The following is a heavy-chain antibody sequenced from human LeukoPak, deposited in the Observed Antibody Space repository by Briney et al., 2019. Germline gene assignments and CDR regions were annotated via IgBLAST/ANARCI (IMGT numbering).Heavy chain of an antibody. CDR1: GFTFSHYG. Sequence: PGRFLRLSCATSGFTFSHYGMHWVRQAPGKGLEWVAVIWSDGTEQYYGDSVKGRFTISRDNSKKTVYLQMNSLRVEDTAVYYCAKDAQRGFDFSNSLESWGQGTLVTVSS. D-gene: IGHD3/OR15-3a*01. CDR3: AKDAQRGFDFSNSLES. CDR2: IWSDGTEQ. J-gene: IGHJ4*02. V-gene: IGHV3-33*06.